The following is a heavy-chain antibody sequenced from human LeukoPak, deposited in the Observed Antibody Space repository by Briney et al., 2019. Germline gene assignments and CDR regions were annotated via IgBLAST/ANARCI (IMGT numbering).Heavy chain of an antibody. CDR2: IFDSGNT. CDR1: GGSISSYY. V-gene: IGHV4-59*08. Sequence: PSETLSLTCTVSGGSISSYYWSWIRQPPGKGLEWIAYIFDSGNTNYNPSLKSRVTISLDTSKNQFSLRLRSVTAADTAVYYCARQHYYFDYWGQGSLVTVSS. J-gene: IGHJ4*02. CDR3: ARQHYYFDY.